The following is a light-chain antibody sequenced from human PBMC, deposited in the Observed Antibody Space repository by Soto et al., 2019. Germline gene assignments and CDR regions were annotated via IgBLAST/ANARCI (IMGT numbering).Light chain of an antibody. CDR3: LRVTNWRWT. J-gene: IGKJ1*01. Sequence: DRVLTQSPLSLSVTLGQPASISCRSSQSLVSSDENTYLNWFQQRPGHSRRRLIFKVSDREHGVPDRFSGSRSGTGFTLIISRVEAEDVGIYYCLRVTNWRWTFRQGTKEEIK. V-gene: IGKV2-30*01. CDR1: QSLVSSDENTY. CDR2: KVS.